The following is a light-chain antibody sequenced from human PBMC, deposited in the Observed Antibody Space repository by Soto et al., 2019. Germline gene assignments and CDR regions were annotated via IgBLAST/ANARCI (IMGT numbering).Light chain of an antibody. CDR3: PQYDNTAWT. Sequence: EIVMTQSPATLSVSPGERATLSCRASQSVSSNLARYQQKPGQDPRLLIYDASERATGIPARFSGSGSGTDFTLTISRLEPEDFAVYYCPQYDNTAWTFGQGTKVDIK. CDR2: DAS. CDR1: QSVSSN. J-gene: IGKJ1*01. V-gene: IGKV3D-15*01.